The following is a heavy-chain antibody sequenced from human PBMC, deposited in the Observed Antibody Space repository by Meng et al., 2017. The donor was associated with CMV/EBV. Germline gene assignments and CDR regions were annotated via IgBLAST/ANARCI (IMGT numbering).Heavy chain of an antibody. V-gene: IGHV3-74*01. J-gene: IGHJ4*02. CDR3: ARGYSGTYRADY. CDR1: GFPFISYW. Sequence: CAAPGFPFISYWMPWVRQVPGRGLVWVSRINSDGTSAGYADSVQGRFTISRDNAKSTLYLQMNSLSAEDTAVYYCARGYSGTYRADYWGQGTLVTVSS. D-gene: IGHD1-26*01. CDR2: INSDGTSA.